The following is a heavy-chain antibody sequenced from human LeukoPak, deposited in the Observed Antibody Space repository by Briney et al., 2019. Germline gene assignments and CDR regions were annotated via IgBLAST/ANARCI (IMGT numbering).Heavy chain of an antibody. J-gene: IGHJ1*01. CDR3: AKARGGGDDILTD. Sequence: PGGSLRLSCAASGFTFDDYAMHWVRQAPGKGLEWVSCISWNSGNIGYADSVKGRFTISRDNAKNSLFLQMNSLRAEDTALYYCAKARGGGDDILTDWGQGTLVTVSS. CDR2: ISWNSGNI. D-gene: IGHD3-9*01. CDR1: GFTFDDYA. V-gene: IGHV3-9*01.